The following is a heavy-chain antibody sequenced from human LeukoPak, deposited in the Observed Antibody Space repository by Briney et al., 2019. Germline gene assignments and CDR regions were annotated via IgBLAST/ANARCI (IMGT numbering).Heavy chain of an antibody. V-gene: IGHV3-30*04. CDR3: VRERDGFDV. J-gene: IGHJ3*01. Sequence: GSLRLSCAASGFTFRNDIKNWVRQAPGKGLEWVAVISKDESYIHYADSVKGRFTISRDISRNTLFLQMDSLRAEDTALYYCVRERDGFDVWGQGTMVTVSS. CDR2: ISKDESYI. CDR1: GFTFRNDI.